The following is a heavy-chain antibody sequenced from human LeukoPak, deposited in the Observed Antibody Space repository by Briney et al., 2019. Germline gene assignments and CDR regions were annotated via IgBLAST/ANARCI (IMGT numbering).Heavy chain of an antibody. CDR1: GDSVSSTNW. D-gene: IGHD6-25*01. J-gene: IGHJ4*02. V-gene: IGHV4-4*02. CDR3: AREGGFYRPLDH. Sequence: RSSETLSLTCGVSGDSVSSTNWWTWIRQPPGKGLEWIGEVHLDGRTNFNPSLKSRLTMSVDLSENHVSLKLTSVTAADTAVYYCAREGGFYRPLDHSGQGTLVTVSS. CDR2: VHLDGRT.